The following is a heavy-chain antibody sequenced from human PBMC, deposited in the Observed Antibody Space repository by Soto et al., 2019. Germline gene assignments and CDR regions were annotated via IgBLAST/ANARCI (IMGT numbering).Heavy chain of an antibody. J-gene: IGHJ3*02. CDR2: ISSSSSTI. Sequence: GGSLRLSCAASGFTFSSYSMNWVRQAPGKGLKWVSYISSSSSTIYYADSVKGRFTISRDNAKNSLYLQMNSVRDEDTAVYYCARAPGVEVVTANAFDIWGQGTMVTVSS. V-gene: IGHV3-48*02. CDR3: ARAPGVEVVTANAFDI. D-gene: IGHD2-21*02. CDR1: GFTFSSYS.